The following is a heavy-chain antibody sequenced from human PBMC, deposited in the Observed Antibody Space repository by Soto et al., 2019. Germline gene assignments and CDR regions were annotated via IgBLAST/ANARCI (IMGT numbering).Heavy chain of an antibody. J-gene: IGHJ4*02. CDR3: ATTGPY. V-gene: IGHV3-33*01. CDR1: GFTFSSYG. Sequence: GGSLRVSCAASGFTFSSYGMHWVRQAPGKGLEWVAVIWFDGSNKFYADSVKGRFTISRDNSKNTVSLQMNSLRDEDSAAYYCATTGPYWGQGT. CDR2: IWFDGSNK.